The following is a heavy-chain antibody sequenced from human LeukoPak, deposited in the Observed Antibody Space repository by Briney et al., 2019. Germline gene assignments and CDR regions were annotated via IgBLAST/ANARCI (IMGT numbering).Heavy chain of an antibody. J-gene: IGHJ4*02. D-gene: IGHD3-22*01. Sequence: ASVKVSCKASGYTFTSYGISWVRQAPGQGLERMGWISAYNGNTNYAQKLQGRVTMTTDTSTSTAYMELRSLRSDDTAVYYCARIYFEGITMIVVVPGDYWGQGTLVTVSS. CDR1: GYTFTSYG. V-gene: IGHV1-18*01. CDR3: ARIYFEGITMIVVVPGDY. CDR2: ISAYNGNT.